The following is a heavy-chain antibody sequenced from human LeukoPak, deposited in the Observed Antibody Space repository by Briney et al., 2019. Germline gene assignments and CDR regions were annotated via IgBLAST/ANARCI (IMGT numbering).Heavy chain of an antibody. CDR3: ATIKRGSIFGYFDF. Sequence: PSETLSLTCTVSGFSISSHYWGWIRQPPGKGLEWIGYVRDSENTKDNPSLNSRITLSADTSMNQLSLRLSSVTAADTAVYYCATIKRGSIFGYFDFWGQGILVTVSS. J-gene: IGHJ4*02. CDR1: GFSISSHY. D-gene: IGHD5-18*01. CDR2: VRDSENT. V-gene: IGHV4-59*11.